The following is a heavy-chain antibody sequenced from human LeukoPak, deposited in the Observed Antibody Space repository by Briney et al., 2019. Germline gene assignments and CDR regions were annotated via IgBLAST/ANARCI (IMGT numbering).Heavy chain of an antibody. CDR3: ARGTPRGLRFGWFDP. V-gene: IGHV1-18*01. D-gene: IGHD5-12*01. Sequence: GASVKVSCKASGYTFISYGISWARQAPGQGLEWMGWISAYNGNTNYAQKLQGRVTMTTDTSTSTAYMELRSLRSDDTAVYYCARGTPRGLRFGWFDPWGQGTLVTVSS. CDR1: GYTFISYG. J-gene: IGHJ5*02. CDR2: ISAYNGNT.